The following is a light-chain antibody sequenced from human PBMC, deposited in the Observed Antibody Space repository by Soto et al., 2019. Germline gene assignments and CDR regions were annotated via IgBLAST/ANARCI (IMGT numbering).Light chain of an antibody. Sequence: EIGLTQSPGTLSLSTGERATLSCRASQSVSSSYLAWYQQKPGQAPRLLIYGASSRATGIPDRFSGSGSGTDFTLTISRLEPEDFALYYCQQYGGSPIPFGQGTRLAIK. J-gene: IGKJ5*01. CDR2: GAS. CDR3: QQYGGSPIP. CDR1: QSVSSSY. V-gene: IGKV3-20*01.